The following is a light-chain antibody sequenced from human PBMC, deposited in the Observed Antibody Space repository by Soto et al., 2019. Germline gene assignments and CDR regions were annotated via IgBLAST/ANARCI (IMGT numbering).Light chain of an antibody. V-gene: IGKV3-20*01. CDR1: QSVSSSH. Sequence: EIVLTQSPGTLSLSPGERATLSCRATQSVSSSHLAWHQHKPGQAPRLLIYDASKRATGIPEKYSGRGSGTHFTLTISRLEPEDFTVYYCQQYGTFPLTFGGGTKVDIK. CDR3: QQYGTFPLT. J-gene: IGKJ4*01. CDR2: DAS.